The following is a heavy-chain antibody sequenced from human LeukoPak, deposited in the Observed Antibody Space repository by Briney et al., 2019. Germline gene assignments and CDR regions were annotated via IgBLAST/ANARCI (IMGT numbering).Heavy chain of an antibody. CDR3: ARDLFLEWPPGRAFDI. Sequence: PGVSLRLSCAASGFTFSRYWMSWVRQAPGKGLEWVANIKQDGSEKYYVDSVKGRFTISRDNAKNSLYLQMNSLRAEDTAVYYCARDLFLEWPPGRAFDIWGQGTMVTVSS. CDR1: GFTFSRYW. J-gene: IGHJ3*02. CDR2: IKQDGSEK. D-gene: IGHD3-3*01. V-gene: IGHV3-7*01.